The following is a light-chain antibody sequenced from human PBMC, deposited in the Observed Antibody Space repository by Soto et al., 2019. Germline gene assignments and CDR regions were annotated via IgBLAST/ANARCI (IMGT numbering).Light chain of an antibody. CDR2: KAS. J-gene: IGKJ1*01. CDR3: QQYNSYST. CDR1: QSISSW. Sequence: DIQMTQSPSTLSASVGDRVTITCRASQSISSWLAWYQQKPGKAPKLLIYKASSLESGVPSRFSGSGSGTEFTLTISSLQPDDLATYYCQQYNSYSTCGQGTKVEIK. V-gene: IGKV1-5*03.